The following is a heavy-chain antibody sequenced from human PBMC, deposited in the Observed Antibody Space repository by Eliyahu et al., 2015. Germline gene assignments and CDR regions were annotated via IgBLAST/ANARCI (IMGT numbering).Heavy chain of an antibody. J-gene: IGHJ4*02. D-gene: IGHD3-9*01. V-gene: IGHV3-23*04. Sequence: EVQLVESGGGLVQPGGSLRLSCAASXFTFNNYAXNWVRQAPGKGLEWVSTIIGSGGNTYYADSVKGRFTISRDNSKNTLYLQMDSLRVEDTAVYYCARPTTDYDILTGYFAYWGQGTLVTVSS. CDR1: XFTFNNYA. CDR3: ARPTTDYDILTGYFAY. CDR2: IIGSGGNT.